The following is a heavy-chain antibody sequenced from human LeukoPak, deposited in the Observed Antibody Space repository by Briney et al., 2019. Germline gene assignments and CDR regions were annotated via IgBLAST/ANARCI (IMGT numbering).Heavy chain of an antibody. CDR2: INPNSGGT. CDR1: GYTFTGYY. J-gene: IGHJ4*02. D-gene: IGHD5-12*01. CDR3: ARTYDQASHRGDDYFDY. V-gene: IGHV1-2*02. Sequence: ASVKVSCKASGYTFTGYYMHWVRQAPGQGLEWMGWINPNSGGTNYAQKLQGRVTMTRDTSISTAYMELSRLRSDDTAVYYCARTYDQASHRGDDYFDYWGQGTLVTVSS.